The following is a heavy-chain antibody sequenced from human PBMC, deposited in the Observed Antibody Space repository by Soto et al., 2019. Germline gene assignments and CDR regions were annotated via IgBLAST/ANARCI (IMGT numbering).Heavy chain of an antibody. CDR1: GGTFSSYT. CDR3: ARDPRVVRGDPTPISDY. Sequence: QVQLVQSGAEVKKPGSSVKVSCKASGGTFSSYTISWVRQAPGQGLEWMGRIIPILGIANYAQKFQGRVTITADKSTSTAYMELSSLRSEDTAVYYCARDPRVVRGDPTPISDYWGQGTLVTVSS. V-gene: IGHV1-69*08. J-gene: IGHJ4*02. CDR2: IIPILGIA. D-gene: IGHD2-21*01.